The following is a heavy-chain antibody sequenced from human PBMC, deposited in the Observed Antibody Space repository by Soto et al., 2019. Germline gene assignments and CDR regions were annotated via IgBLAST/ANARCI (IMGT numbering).Heavy chain of an antibody. CDR3: ARGDYYDSSGYHDAFDI. CDR1: GFTFSSYG. CDR2: IWYDGSNK. J-gene: IGHJ3*02. V-gene: IGHV3-33*01. Sequence: GGSLRLSCAASGFTFSSYGMHWVRQAPGKGLGWVAVIWYDGSNKYYADSVKGRFTISRDNSKNTLCLQMNSLRAEDTAGYYCARGDYYDSSGYHDAFDIWGQGTMVTVSS. D-gene: IGHD3-22*01.